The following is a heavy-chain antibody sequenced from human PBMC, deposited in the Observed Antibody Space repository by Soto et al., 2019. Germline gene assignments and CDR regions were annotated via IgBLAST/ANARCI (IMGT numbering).Heavy chain of an antibody. CDR2: ISGSGGST. CDR1: GFTFSSYA. J-gene: IGHJ4*02. CDR3: AKGAPRSSWDY. Sequence: EVQLLESGGGLVQHGGSLRLSCAASGFTFSSYAMSWVRQAPGKGLEWVSAISGSGGSTYYADSVKGRFTISRDNSKNTGYMQMTSVRAEDTAVYYCAKGAPRSSWDYWGQGTLVTVSS. V-gene: IGHV3-23*01. D-gene: IGHD6-13*01.